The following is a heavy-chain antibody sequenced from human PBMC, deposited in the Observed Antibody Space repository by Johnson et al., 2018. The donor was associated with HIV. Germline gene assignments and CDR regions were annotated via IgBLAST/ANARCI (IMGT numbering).Heavy chain of an antibody. Sequence: VQLVESGGGVVRPGGSLRLSCAASGFTFDDYGMSWVRQAPGKGLEWVANIKQDGSEKYYVYSVKGRFTISKDNAKNSLYLQMNSLRAEDTAVYYCAREKIKGYAFDIWGQGTMVTVSS. CDR2: IKQDGSEK. D-gene: IGHD3-16*01. V-gene: IGHV3-7*01. CDR1: GFTFDDYG. J-gene: IGHJ3*02. CDR3: AREKIKGYAFDI.